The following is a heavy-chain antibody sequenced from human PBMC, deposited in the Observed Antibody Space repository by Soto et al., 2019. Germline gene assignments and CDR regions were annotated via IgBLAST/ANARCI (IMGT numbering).Heavy chain of an antibody. J-gene: IGHJ4*02. CDR1: GFTFSSYA. Sequence: EVQLLESGGGLVQPGGSLRLSCAASGFTFSSYAMSWVRQAPGKGLEWVSAISGSGGSTYYADSVKGRFTISRDNSKNTLYLQINSLRAEDTALYYCARRSSGWYFDYWGQGTLVTVSS. D-gene: IGHD6-19*01. CDR2: ISGSGGST. V-gene: IGHV3-23*01. CDR3: ARRSSGWYFDY.